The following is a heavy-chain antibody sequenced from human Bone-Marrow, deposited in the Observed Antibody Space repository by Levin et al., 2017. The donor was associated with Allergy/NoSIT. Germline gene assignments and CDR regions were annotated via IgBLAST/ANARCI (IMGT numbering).Heavy chain of an antibody. J-gene: IGHJ4*02. CDR2: INPNSGGT. CDR3: ARTADFDWLNFAY. Sequence: GESLKISCKASGYTFSTFFMHWLRQAPGQGLEWMGWINPNSGGTNYAQKFQGRVSMTRDTSISTAFMYLTSLTSDDTAVYYCARTADFDWLNFAYWGQGSLVTVSS. D-gene: IGHD3-9*01. CDR1: GYTFSTFF. V-gene: IGHV1-2*02.